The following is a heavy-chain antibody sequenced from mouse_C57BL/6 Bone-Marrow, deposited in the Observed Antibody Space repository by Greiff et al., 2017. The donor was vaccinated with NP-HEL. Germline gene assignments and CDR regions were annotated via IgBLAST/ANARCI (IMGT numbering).Heavy chain of an antibody. D-gene: IGHD3-2*02. J-gene: IGHJ3*01. CDR1: GYTFTGYW. Sequence: VKLQQSGAELMKPGASVKLSCKATGYTFTGYWIEWVKQRPGHGLEWIGEILPGSGSTNYNEKFKGKATFTADTSSNTAYMQLSSLTTEDSAIYYCARPTRQLRLQGFAYWGQGTLVTVSA. V-gene: IGHV1-9*01. CDR2: ILPGSGST. CDR3: ARPTRQLRLQGFAY.